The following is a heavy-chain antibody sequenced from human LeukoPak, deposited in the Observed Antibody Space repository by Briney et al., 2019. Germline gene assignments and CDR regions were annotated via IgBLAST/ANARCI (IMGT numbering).Heavy chain of an antibody. CDR3: ARRVPNEVITDYFDY. Sequence: GGSLRLSCAASGFTFSDFQMSWIRQAPGKGLECISYISSSGDTLYYADSVKGRFTISRDNAKNSLFLQMNSLRAEDTAVYYCARRVPNEVITDYFDYWGPGTLVTVSS. CDR2: ISSSGDTL. CDR1: GFTFSDFQ. V-gene: IGHV3-11*04. J-gene: IGHJ4*02. D-gene: IGHD3-16*01.